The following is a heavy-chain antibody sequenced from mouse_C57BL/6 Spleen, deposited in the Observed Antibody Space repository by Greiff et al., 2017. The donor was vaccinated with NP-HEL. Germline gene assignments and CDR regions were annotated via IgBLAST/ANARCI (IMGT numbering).Heavy chain of an antibody. CDR2: IYPGDGDT. Sequence: VQLQQSGAELVKPGASVKISCKASGYAFSSYWMNWVKQRPGKGLEWIGQIYPGDGDTNYNGKFKGKATLTADKSSSTAYMQLSSLTSEDSAVYFCARSYDYDGAWFAYWGQGTLVTVSA. J-gene: IGHJ3*01. D-gene: IGHD2-4*01. V-gene: IGHV1-80*01. CDR3: ARSYDYDGAWFAY. CDR1: GYAFSSYW.